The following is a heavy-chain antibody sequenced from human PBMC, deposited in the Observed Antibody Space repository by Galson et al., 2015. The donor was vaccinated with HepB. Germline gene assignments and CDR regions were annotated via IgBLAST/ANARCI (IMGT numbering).Heavy chain of an antibody. CDR1: GFTFSSYA. CDR3: ASAVAEYSSGWWGDYVDY. D-gene: IGHD6-19*01. J-gene: IGHJ4*02. CDR2: ISYDGSNK. Sequence: SLRLSCAASGFTFSSYAMHWVRQAPGKGLEWVAVISYDGSNKYYADSVKGRFTISRDNSKNTLYLQMNSLRAEDTAVYYCASAVAEYSSGWWGDYVDYWGQGTLVTVSS. V-gene: IGHV3-30*04.